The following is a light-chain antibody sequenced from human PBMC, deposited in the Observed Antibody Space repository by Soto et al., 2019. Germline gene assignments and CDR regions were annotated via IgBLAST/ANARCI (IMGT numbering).Light chain of an antibody. V-gene: IGKV3-15*01. CDR3: QQYNNWRT. CDR2: GAS. Sequence: EIVMTQSPATLSVSPGDRATLSYRASQSVSSNLAWYQQRPGQAPRLLIFGASTRATGIPARFSGSGSGTEFTLTISSLQSEDFAVYYCQQYNNWRTFGQGTKVDIK. J-gene: IGKJ1*01. CDR1: QSVSSN.